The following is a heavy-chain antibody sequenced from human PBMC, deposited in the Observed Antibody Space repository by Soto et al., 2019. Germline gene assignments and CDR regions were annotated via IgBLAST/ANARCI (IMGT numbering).Heavy chain of an antibody. CDR1: GFTFSSYA. CDR2: ISGSGGST. V-gene: IGHV3-23*01. Sequence: EVQLLESGGGLVQPGGSLRLSCAASGFTFSSYAMSWVRQAPGKGLEWVSAISGSGGSTYYADSVKGRFTISRDNSKNTLYLQMNSLRAEDTAVYYCAKVGERYSGSPPIGDFDYWGQGTLVTVSS. J-gene: IGHJ4*02. CDR3: AKVGERYSGSPPIGDFDY. D-gene: IGHD1-26*01.